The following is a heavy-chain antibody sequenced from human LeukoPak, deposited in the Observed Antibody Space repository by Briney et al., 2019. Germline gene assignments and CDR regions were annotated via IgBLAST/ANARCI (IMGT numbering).Heavy chain of an antibody. CDR1: GFPFNTYW. V-gene: IGHV3-7*01. CDR2: INQDGSEI. D-gene: IGHD6-13*01. Sequence: GGSLRLSCGASGFPFNTYWMNWVRQAPGTGLERVANINQDGSEINYVDSVKGRFTISGDNAKNSLFLQMNSLRAEDTAVYYCARDGRAAGIYFDNWGQGTLVTVSS. J-gene: IGHJ4*02. CDR3: ARDGRAAGIYFDN.